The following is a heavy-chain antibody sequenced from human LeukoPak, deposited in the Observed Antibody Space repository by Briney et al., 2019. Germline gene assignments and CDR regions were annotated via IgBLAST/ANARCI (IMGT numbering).Heavy chain of an antibody. Sequence: GGSLRLSCAASGFRFSDYWMSWVRQAPGKGLEWVANVNQDGSGKYYVDSVKGRFTIARDNANNSLYLQMNSLRVEDTALYYCARDRHQWMDSTWQYCFDYWGQGILVTVSS. V-gene: IGHV3-7*01. CDR3: ARDRHQWMDSTWQYCFDY. J-gene: IGHJ4*02. CDR2: VNQDGSGK. D-gene: IGHD6-19*01. CDR1: GFRFSDYW.